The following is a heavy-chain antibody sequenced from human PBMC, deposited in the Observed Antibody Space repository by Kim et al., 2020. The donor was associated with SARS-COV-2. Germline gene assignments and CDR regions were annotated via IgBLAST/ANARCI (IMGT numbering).Heavy chain of an antibody. D-gene: IGHD3-3*01. J-gene: IGHJ5*02. CDR1: GFTFSSYG. V-gene: IGHV3-33*01. CDR2: IWYDGSNK. Sequence: GGSLRLSCAASGFTFSSYGMHWVRQAPGKGLEWVAVIWYDGSNKYYADSVKGRFTISRDNSKNTLYLQMNSLRAEDTAVYYCARDPRAYYDFWSGYYNWFDPWGQGTLVTVSS. CDR3: ARDPRAYYDFWSGYYNWFDP.